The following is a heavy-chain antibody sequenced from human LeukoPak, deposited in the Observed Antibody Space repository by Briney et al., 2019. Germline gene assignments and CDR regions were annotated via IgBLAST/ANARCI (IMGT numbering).Heavy chain of an antibody. J-gene: IGHJ3*02. D-gene: IGHD1-1*01. V-gene: IGHV3-66*02. CDR2: IYSGGST. CDR3: ARAGTSYAFDI. CDR1: GFTVSSNY. Sequence: GGSLRLSCAASGFTVSSNYMNWVRQAPGKGLEWVSVIYSGGSTYYADSVKGRFTISRDNSKNTLYLQMNSLRAEDTAVYYCARAGTSYAFDIWGQGTMVTVSS.